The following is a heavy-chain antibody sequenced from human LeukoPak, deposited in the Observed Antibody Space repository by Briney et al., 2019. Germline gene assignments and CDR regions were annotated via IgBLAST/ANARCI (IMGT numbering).Heavy chain of an antibody. CDR1: GFTFDDYG. CDR2: INWNGGST. CDR3: ARVNYDILTGYSWGGDY. D-gene: IGHD3-9*01. Sequence: GGSLRLSCAASGFTFDDYGMSWVRQAPGKGLEWVSGINWNGGSTAYADSVKGRFTISRDNAKNSLYLQMNSLRAEDTALYYCARVNYDILTGYSWGGDYWGQGTLVTCSS. V-gene: IGHV3-20*04. J-gene: IGHJ4*02.